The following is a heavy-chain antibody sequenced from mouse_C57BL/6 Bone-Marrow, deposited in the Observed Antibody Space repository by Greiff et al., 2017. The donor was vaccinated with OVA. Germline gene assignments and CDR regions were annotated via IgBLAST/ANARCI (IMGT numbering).Heavy chain of an antibody. J-gene: IGHJ4*01. CDR2: INPSTGGT. CDR3: AQLRFLYYAMDY. D-gene: IGHD3-2*02. CDR1: GYSFTGYY. V-gene: IGHV1-42*01. Sequence: EVQVVESGPELVKPGASVKISCKASGYSFTGYYMNWVKQSPEKSLEWIGEINPSTGGTTYNQKFKAKATLTVDKSSSTAYMQLKSLTSEDSAVYYCAQLRFLYYAMDYWGQGTSVTVSS.